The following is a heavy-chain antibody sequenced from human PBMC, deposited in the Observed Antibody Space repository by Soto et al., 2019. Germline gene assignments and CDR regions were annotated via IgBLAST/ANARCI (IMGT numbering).Heavy chain of an antibody. CDR1: GFTFDDYA. CDR3: AKDRGLVA. Sequence: EVQLVESGGGLVQPGRSLRLSCAASGFTFDDYAMHWVRQAPGKGLEWVSGISWNSGSIGYADSVKGRFTISRDNAKNSLYLQMNSLRAGDTALYYCAKDRGLVAWGQGTLVTVSS. D-gene: IGHD2-15*01. CDR2: ISWNSGSI. V-gene: IGHV3-9*01. J-gene: IGHJ4*02.